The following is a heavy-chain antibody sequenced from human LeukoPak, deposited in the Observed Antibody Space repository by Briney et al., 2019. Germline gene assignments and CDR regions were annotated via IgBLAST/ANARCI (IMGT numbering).Heavy chain of an antibody. D-gene: IGHD3-10*01. J-gene: IGHJ4*02. V-gene: IGHV1-69*04. Sequence: GASVKVSCKASGYTFTSYDINWVRQAPGQGLEWMGRIIPILGIANYAQKFQGRVTITADKSTSTAYMELSSLRSEDTAVYYCAEDQFGSGYFDYWGQGTLVTVSS. CDR2: IIPILGIA. CDR3: AEDQFGSGYFDY. CDR1: GYTFTSYD.